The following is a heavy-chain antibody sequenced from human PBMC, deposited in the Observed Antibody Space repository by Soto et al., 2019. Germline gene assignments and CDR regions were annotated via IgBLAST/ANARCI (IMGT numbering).Heavy chain of an antibody. D-gene: IGHD3-3*01. Sequence: EVQLLESGGGLVQPGGSLRLSCAASGFTFSSYAMSWVRQAPGKGLEWVSAISGSGGSTYYADSVKGRFTISRDNSKNTLYLQVNSLRAEATTVYYCAIEYYDCWSGPFDYWGQGTLVTVCS. CDR2: ISGSGGST. V-gene: IGHV3-23*01. J-gene: IGHJ4*02. CDR1: GFTFSSYA. CDR3: AIEYYDCWSGPFDY.